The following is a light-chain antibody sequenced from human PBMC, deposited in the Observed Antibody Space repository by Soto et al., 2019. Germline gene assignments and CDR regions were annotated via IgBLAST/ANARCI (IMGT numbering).Light chain of an antibody. V-gene: IGKV1-9*01. CDR3: QQLNSYPRT. CDR2: GAS. Sequence: DIQLTQSPSFLSASVGDRVSITCRASQGISSYLAWYQQKPGKAPKLLIYGASTLQSGVPSRFSGSGSGTEFTLTISRLQPEDFATYYCQQLNSYPRTFGQGTKVDIK. J-gene: IGKJ1*01. CDR1: QGISSY.